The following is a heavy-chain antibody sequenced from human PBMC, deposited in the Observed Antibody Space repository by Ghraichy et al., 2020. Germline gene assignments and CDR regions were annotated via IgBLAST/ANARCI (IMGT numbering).Heavy chain of an antibody. Sequence: SVKVSCKASGCTFSSYAISWVRQAPGQGLEWMGGIIPIFGTANYAQKFQGRVTITADESTSTAYMELSSLRSEDTAVYYCARAAREWDLFDYWGQGTLFTGSS. D-gene: IGHD1-26*01. CDR1: GCTFSSYA. J-gene: IGHJ4*02. V-gene: IGHV1-69*13. CDR3: ARAAREWDLFDY. CDR2: IIPIFGTA.